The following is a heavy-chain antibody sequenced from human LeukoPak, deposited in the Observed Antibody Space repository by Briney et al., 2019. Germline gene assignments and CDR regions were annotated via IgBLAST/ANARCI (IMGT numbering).Heavy chain of an antibody. J-gene: IGHJ4*02. V-gene: IGHV4-30-2*01. CDR3: ARVSVAAALGVDY. Sequence: SQTLSLTCTVSGGSISSGGYYWSWIRQPPGKGLEWIGYIYHSGSTYYNPSLKSRVTISVDRSKNQFSLKLSSVTAADTAVYYCARVSVAAALGVDYWGQGTLVTVSS. D-gene: IGHD6-13*01. CDR1: GGSISSGGYY. CDR2: IYHSGST.